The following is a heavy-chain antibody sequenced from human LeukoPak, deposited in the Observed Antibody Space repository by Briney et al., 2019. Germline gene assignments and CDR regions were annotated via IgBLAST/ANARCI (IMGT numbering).Heavy chain of an antibody. D-gene: IGHD6-19*01. V-gene: IGHV3-74*01. J-gene: IGHJ3*02. Sequence: SGGSLRLSCAAPGFTFSSYWMHWVRQAPGKGLVWVSRINTDGSSTNYADSVNGRFTISRDNAKNTLFLQMNSLRAEDTAVYYCARDVAVAGLSSAFDIWGQGTMVTVSS. CDR1: GFTFSSYW. CDR3: ARDVAVAGLSSAFDI. CDR2: INTDGSST.